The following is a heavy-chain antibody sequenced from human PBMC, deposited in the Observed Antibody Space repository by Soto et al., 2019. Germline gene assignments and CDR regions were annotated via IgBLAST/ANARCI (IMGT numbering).Heavy chain of an antibody. J-gene: IGHJ4*02. V-gene: IGHV3-21*06. CDR2: ISSTTNYI. CDR3: ARESEDLTSNFDY. CDR1: GFTFTRYS. Sequence: LKISCAASGFTFTRYSMNWVRQAPGKGLEWVSSISSTTNYIYYGDSMKGRFTISRDNAKNSLYLEMNSLRAEDTAVYYCARESEDLTSNFDYWGQGTLVTVSS.